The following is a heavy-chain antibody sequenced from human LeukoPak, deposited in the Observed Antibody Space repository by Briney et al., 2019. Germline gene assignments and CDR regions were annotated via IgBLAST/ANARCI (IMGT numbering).Heavy chain of an antibody. CDR1: GGSICTSI. D-gene: IGHD3-9*01. CDR2: IYSSGST. Sequence: PSGTLSLSSTVCGGSICTSIWCWIRQPPGTGLEWGGYIYSSGSTSYNPSLKSRVNISIDMSKHQISLNLSSVTAADTAVYYCARERDWYYFDHWGQGTLVTVSS. J-gene: IGHJ4*02. V-gene: IGHV4-59*01. CDR3: ARERDWYYFDH.